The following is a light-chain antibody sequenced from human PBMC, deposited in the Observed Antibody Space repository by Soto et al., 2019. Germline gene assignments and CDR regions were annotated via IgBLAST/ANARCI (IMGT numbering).Light chain of an antibody. V-gene: IGLV3-1*01. CDR2: QDS. CDR3: AAWDDSLNGYV. J-gene: IGLJ1*01. Sequence: SYELTQPPSVSVSPGQTASITCSGDKLGDKYACWYQQKPGQSPVLVIYQDSKRPSGIPERFSGSKSGTSASLAISGLQSEDEADYYCAAWDDSLNGYVFGTGTKLTVL. CDR1: KLGDKY.